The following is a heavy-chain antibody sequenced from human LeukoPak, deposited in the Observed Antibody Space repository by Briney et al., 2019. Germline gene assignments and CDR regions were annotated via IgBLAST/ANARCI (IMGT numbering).Heavy chain of an antibody. CDR3: ARVDSSSWSEHFFDY. CDR1: VGSISSYY. CDR2: IYTSGST. J-gene: IGHJ4*02. V-gene: IGHV4-4*07. Sequence: ASETLSLTCTVSVGSISSYYWSWIRQPAGKGLEWIGRIYTSGSTNYNPSLKSQVTMSVDTSKNQFSLKLSSVTAADTAVYYCARVDSSSWSEHFFDYWGQGTLVTVSS. D-gene: IGHD6-13*01.